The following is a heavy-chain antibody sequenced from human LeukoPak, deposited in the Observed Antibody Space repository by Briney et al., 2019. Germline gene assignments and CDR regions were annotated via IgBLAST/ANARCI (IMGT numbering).Heavy chain of an antibody. CDR1: GFTFSSYW. CDR2: IKQDGSEK. J-gene: IGHJ4*02. CDR3: ARVDTAMAPEMDY. D-gene: IGHD5-18*01. Sequence: PGGSLRLSCAASGFTFSSYWMSWVRQAPGKGLEWVANIKQDGSEKYYVDSVKGRFTISRDNAKNSLYLQMNSLRAEDTAVYYCARVDTAMAPEMDYWGQGTLVTVSS. V-gene: IGHV3-7*04.